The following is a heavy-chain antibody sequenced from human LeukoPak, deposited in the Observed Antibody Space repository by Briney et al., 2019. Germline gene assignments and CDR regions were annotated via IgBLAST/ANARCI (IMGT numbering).Heavy chain of an antibody. D-gene: IGHD5-24*01. CDR2: INPDSGDT. CDR1: GYTFTGYY. Sequence: ASVKVSCKASGYTFTGYYLHWVRQAPGQGLEWMGWINPDSGDTNYAQKFQGRVTMTRDTSISTAYMELSRLRSDDTAVYYCAREVEMATQSNPSSYYYYYMDVWGKGTTVTVSS. CDR3: AREVEMATQSNPSSYYYYYMDV. V-gene: IGHV1-2*02. J-gene: IGHJ6*03.